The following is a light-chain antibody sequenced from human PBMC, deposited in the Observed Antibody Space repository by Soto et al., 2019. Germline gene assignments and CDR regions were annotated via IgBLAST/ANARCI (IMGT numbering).Light chain of an antibody. CDR2: GTS. J-gene: IGKJ1*01. V-gene: IGKV3-15*01. Sequence: EIVMTQSPATLSVSPGERVTLSCRASQSVDSNLAWYQQKPGQAPRLLIYGTSTRATGVPASLGGSGSGTEFTLTFSSLQSEDFAVYYCQQYKNWPWTFGQGTKVE. CDR1: QSVDSN. CDR3: QQYKNWPWT.